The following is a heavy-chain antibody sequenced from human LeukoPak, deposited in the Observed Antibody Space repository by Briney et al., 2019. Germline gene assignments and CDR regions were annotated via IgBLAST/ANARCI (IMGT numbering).Heavy chain of an antibody. Sequence: ASVKVSCKVSGTTFMSNDINWVRQATGQGLEWMGWMIPNNGNTGYAPKFQGRVTMTRNTSITTAYMELSSLTSEDTAVYYCARGGNIGAVPTAWGQGTLVTVSS. CDR1: GTTFMSND. CDR3: ARGGNIGAVPTA. J-gene: IGHJ4*02. D-gene: IGHD6-13*01. V-gene: IGHV1-8*01. CDR2: MIPNNGNT.